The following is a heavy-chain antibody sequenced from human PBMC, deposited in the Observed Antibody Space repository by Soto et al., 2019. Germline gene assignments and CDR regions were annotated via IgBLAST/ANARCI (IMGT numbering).Heavy chain of an antibody. CDR2: ISSSSSYI. J-gene: IGHJ4*02. D-gene: IGHD3-3*01. CDR3: AREGRYDFWSGYYPDY. Sequence: PGGSLRLSCAASGFTFSSYSMNWVRQAPGKGLEWVSSISSSSSYIYYADSVKGRFTISRDNAKNSLYLQMNSLRAEDTAVYYCAREGRYDFWSGYYPDYWGQGTLVTVSS. CDR1: GFTFSSYS. V-gene: IGHV3-21*01.